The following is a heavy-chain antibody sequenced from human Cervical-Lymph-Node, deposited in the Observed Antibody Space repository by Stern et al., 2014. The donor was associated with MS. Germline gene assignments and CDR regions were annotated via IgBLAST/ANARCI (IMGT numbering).Heavy chain of an antibody. Sequence: VQLVESGGGVIQPGGSLRLSCTASGYTVSRDYMTWVRQAPGKGLEWVSLITNVGSTFDRDAVKGRFTISRDDSKNTVYLHMTSLRAEDTAMYYCARDTSSPERSDWWGQGTLVTVSS. CDR1: GYTVSRDY. CDR3: ARDTSSPERSDW. CDR2: ITNVGST. V-gene: IGHV3-53*01. D-gene: IGHD1-1*01. J-gene: IGHJ4*02.